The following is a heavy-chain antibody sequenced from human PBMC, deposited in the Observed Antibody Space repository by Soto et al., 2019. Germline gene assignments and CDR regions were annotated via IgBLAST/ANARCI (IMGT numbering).Heavy chain of an antibody. Sequence: QITLKESGPPLVKPTQTLTLTCTFSGFSLSTSGVGEGWIRQPPGKALEWLALIYWDDDKRYSPSLKSRLTITKDTSKNQVVLTMTNMDPVDTATYYCAHRPVAEGRYWYFDLWGRGTLVTVSS. D-gene: IGHD6-19*01. CDR3: AHRPVAEGRYWYFDL. J-gene: IGHJ2*01. CDR2: IYWDDDK. CDR1: GFSLSTSGVG. V-gene: IGHV2-5*02.